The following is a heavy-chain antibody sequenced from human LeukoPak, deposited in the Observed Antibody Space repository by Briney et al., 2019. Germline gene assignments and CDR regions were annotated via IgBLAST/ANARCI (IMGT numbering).Heavy chain of an antibody. D-gene: IGHD6-13*01. Sequence: SETLSLTCAVYGGSFSGYYWSWIRQPPGKGLEWFGEINHSGSTNYNPSLKSRVTISVDTSKNQFSLKLSSVTAADTAVYYCARGRVISPGHSSNRGRFDYWVQGTLVTVSS. CDR3: ARGRVISPGHSSNRGRFDY. V-gene: IGHV4-34*01. CDR2: INHSGST. J-gene: IGHJ4*02. CDR1: GGSFSGYY.